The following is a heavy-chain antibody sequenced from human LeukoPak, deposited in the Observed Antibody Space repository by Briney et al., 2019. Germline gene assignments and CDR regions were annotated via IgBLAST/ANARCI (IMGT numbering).Heavy chain of an antibody. CDR3: ARDLGVRGGERVDY. CDR2: INPNSGGT. V-gene: IGHV1-2*02. Sequence: ASVKVSCKASGYTFTGHYMHWVRQAPGQGLEWMGWINPNSGGTNYAQRFQGRVTMTRDTAISTAYMELSRLGADDTAVYYCARDLGVRGGERVDYWGQGTLVTVSS. D-gene: IGHD3-10*01. CDR1: GYTFTGHY. J-gene: IGHJ4*02.